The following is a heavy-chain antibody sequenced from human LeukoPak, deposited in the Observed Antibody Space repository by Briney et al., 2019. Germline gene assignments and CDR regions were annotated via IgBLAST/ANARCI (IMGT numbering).Heavy chain of an antibody. CDR3: ARGQHPLVCGGDCYYDY. Sequence: GASVKVSCKASGYTFTSYYMHWVRQAPGQGLEWMGIINPSGGSTSYAQKFQGRVTMTRDTSTSTVYMELSSLRSEDTAVYYCARGQHPLVCGGDCYYDYWGQGTLVTVSS. CDR2: INPSGGST. J-gene: IGHJ4*02. CDR1: GYTFTSYY. D-gene: IGHD2-21*02. V-gene: IGHV1-46*01.